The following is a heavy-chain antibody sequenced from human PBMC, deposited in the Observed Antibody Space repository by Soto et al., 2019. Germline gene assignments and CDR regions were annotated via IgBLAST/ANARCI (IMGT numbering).Heavy chain of an antibody. CDR2: IYYSGST. D-gene: IGHD2-2*01. CDR3: ARDHVASIVVVPAATYGMDV. J-gene: IGHJ6*02. V-gene: IGHV4-31*03. CDR1: GGSISSGGYY. Sequence: SETLSLTCTVSGGSISSGGYYWSWIRQHPGKGLEWIGYIYYSGSTYYNPSLKSRVTISVDTSKNQFSLKLSSVTAADTAVYYCARDHVASIVVVPAATYGMDVWGQGTTVTVSS.